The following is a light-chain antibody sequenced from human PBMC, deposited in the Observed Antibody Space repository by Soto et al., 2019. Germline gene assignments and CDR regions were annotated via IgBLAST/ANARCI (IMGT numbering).Light chain of an antibody. CDR1: QSMSTW. V-gene: IGKV1-5*01. J-gene: IGKJ1*01. Sequence: DIQLTQSPSTLSASVGDRVTITCRASQSMSTWLAWYQQKPGKAPKLLIYDASNLKSGVPSRFSGSGSVTEFTLTINSLQPDDFATYYCQQYNTYSETVGQGTKVDSK. CDR2: DAS. CDR3: QQYNTYSET.